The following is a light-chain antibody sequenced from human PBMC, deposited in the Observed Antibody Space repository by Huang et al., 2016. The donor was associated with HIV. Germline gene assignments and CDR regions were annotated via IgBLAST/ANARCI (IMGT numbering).Light chain of an antibody. CDR2: SAS. V-gene: IGKV1-39*01. J-gene: IGKJ2*01. CDR1: QSISRY. CDR3: QQSYSSPPT. Sequence: DIQMTQSPSSLSASVGERVTITGRASQSISRYLIWYQQKPGKAPKVLIHSASSLQSGVPSRFSGSGSGTDFTLTISRLQTEDFATYYCQQSYSSPPTFGQGTKVEIK.